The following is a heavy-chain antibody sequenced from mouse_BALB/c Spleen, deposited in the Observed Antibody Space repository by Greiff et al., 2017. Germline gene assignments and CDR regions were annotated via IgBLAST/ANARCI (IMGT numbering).Heavy chain of an antibody. CDR3: ARGRGSSPYYAMDY. J-gene: IGHJ4*01. CDR1: GFTFSSYA. D-gene: IGHD1-1*01. CDR2: ISSGGST. Sequence: EVKLVESGGGLVKPGGSLKLSCAASGFTFSSYAMSWVRQTPEKRLEWVASISSGGSTYYPDSVKGRFTISRDNARNILYLQMSSLRSEDTAMYYCARGRGSSPYYAMDYWGQGTSVTVSS. V-gene: IGHV5-6-5*01.